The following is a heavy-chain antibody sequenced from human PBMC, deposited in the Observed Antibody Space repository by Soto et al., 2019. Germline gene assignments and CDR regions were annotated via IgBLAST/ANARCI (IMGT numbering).Heavy chain of an antibody. Sequence: GESLKISCKGSGYSFTSYWIGWVRQMPGKGLEWMGIIYPGDSDTRYSPSFQGQVTISADKSISTAYLQWSSLKASDTAMSYCARGSVVVVAAIDYWGQGTLVTVSS. V-gene: IGHV5-51*01. CDR1: GYSFTSYW. J-gene: IGHJ4*02. D-gene: IGHD2-15*01. CDR3: ARGSVVVVAAIDY. CDR2: IYPGDSDT.